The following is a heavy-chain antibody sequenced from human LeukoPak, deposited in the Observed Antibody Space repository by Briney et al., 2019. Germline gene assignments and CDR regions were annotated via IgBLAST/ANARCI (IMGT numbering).Heavy chain of an antibody. D-gene: IGHD3-10*01. J-gene: IGHJ6*03. CDR2: INRSGST. CDR1: GGSFSGYY. CDR3: ARETMVRGVIITIGYYYYYMDV. V-gene: IGHV4-34*01. Sequence: PSETLSLTCAVYGGSFSGYYWSWIRQPPGKGLEWIGEINRSGSTNYNPSLKSRVTISVDTSKNQFSLKLSSVTAADTAVYYCARETMVRGVIITIGYYYYYMDVWGKGTTVTISS.